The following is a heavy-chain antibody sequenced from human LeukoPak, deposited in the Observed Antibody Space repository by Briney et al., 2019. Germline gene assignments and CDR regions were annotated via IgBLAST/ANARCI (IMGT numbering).Heavy chain of an antibody. CDR1: GGTFSSYA. J-gene: IGHJ6*02. D-gene: IGHD3-10*01. Sequence: ASVKVSCKASGGTFSSYAISWVRQAPGQGLEWMGGIIPIFGTANYAQKFQGRVTITADESTSTAYMELNSLRAEDTAVYYCARDPGLPNGMGVWGQGTTVTVSS. CDR3: ARDPGLPNGMGV. V-gene: IGHV1-69*01. CDR2: IIPIFGTA.